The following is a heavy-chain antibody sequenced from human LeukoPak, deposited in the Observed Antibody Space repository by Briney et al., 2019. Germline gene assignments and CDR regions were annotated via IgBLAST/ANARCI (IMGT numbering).Heavy chain of an antibody. J-gene: IGHJ4*02. D-gene: IGHD3-9*01. Sequence: SVKVSCKASGGTFSSYAISWVRQAPGQGLEWMGRIIPIFGTANYAQKFQGRVTITADESTSTAYMELSSLRSEDTAVYYCARESYDILTGYANWGQGTLVTVSS. CDR3: ARESYDILTGYAN. CDR1: GGTFSSYA. V-gene: IGHV1-69*13. CDR2: IIPIFGTA.